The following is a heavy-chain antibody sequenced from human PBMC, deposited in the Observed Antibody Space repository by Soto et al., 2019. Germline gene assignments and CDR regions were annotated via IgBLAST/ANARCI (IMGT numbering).Heavy chain of an antibody. D-gene: IGHD4-17*01. J-gene: IGHJ6*02. V-gene: IGHV3-30-3*01. CDR3: PRGTTTYYYYTGMDA. CDR2: ISYDGSNK. Sequence: QVQLVESGGGVVQPGRSLRLSCAASGFTFSSYAMHWVRQAPGKGLEWVAVISYDGSNKYYADSVKGRFTISRDNSKNTLYLQTNSLRAEDTAVYYWPRGTTTYYYYTGMDAWGQGPTVTVSS. CDR1: GFTFSSYA.